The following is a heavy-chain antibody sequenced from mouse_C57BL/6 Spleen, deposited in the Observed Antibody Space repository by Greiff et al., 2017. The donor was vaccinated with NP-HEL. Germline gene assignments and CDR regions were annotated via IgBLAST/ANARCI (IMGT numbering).Heavy chain of an antibody. CDR1: GYAFSSSW. Sequence: VQLQQSGPELVKPGASVKISCKASGYAFSSSWMNWVKQRPGKGLEWIGRIYPGDGDTNYNGKFKGKATLTADKSSSTAYMQLSSLTSEDSAVYFCARSGGYDYWYFDVWGTGTTVTVSS. CDR3: ARSGGYDYWYFDV. J-gene: IGHJ1*03. V-gene: IGHV1-82*01. D-gene: IGHD2-2*01. CDR2: IYPGDGDT.